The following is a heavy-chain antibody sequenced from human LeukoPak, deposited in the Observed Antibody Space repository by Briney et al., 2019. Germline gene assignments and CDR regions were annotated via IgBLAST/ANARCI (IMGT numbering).Heavy chain of an antibody. V-gene: IGHV1-46*01. CDR1: GYTFTSYY. Sequence: GASVKVSCKASGYTFTSYYMHWVRQAPGQGLEWMGIINPSGGSTSYAQKFQGRVTMTRDTSTSTVYMELSSLRSEDTAVYYCAKDKGWGYSAYDCYGMDVWGQGTTVTVSS. CDR3: AKDKGWGYSAYDCYGMDV. D-gene: IGHD1-26*01. J-gene: IGHJ6*02. CDR2: INPSGGST.